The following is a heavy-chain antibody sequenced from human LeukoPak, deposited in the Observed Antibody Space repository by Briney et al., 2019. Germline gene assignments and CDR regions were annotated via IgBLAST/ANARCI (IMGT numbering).Heavy chain of an antibody. D-gene: IGHD3-22*01. V-gene: IGHV4-59*11. CDR1: GASFTTHY. Sequence: PSETLSLTCTVSGASFTTHYWSWIRQPPGKGQEWIGYISYIGSTNYSPSLKSRVTISIDTSKNEVSLKLTSVTAADTAVYYCASDSISMNAFDAWGQGTLVTVSS. CDR2: ISYIGST. CDR3: ASDSISMNAFDA. J-gene: IGHJ3*01.